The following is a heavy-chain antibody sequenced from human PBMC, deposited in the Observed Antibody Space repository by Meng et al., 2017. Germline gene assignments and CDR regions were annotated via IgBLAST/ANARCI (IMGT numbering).Heavy chain of an antibody. CDR3: ARDHGFLNWFDP. CDR2: ISTTGSSI. Sequence: GLLVGAGGALVNAVGSLRSACGSSGVTFRDYYLNRIRQVPGKGLEWVSSISTTGSSIYYADSVKGRFSISRDNAENSLYLQINSLRVEDTAVYYCARDHGFLNWFDPWGQGTLVTVSS. J-gene: IGHJ5*02. V-gene: IGHV3-11*04. CDR1: GVTFRDYY. D-gene: IGHD2/OR15-2a*01.